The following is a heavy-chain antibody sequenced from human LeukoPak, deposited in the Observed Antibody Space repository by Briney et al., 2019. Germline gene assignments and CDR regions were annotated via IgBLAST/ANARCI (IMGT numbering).Heavy chain of an antibody. CDR1: GFTFSSYA. V-gene: IGHV3-23*01. D-gene: IGHD3-16*01. J-gene: IGHJ6*03. CDR2: ISGSGGST. CDR3: AKGGGRNYYYMDV. Sequence: GGSLRLSCAASGFTFSSYAMSWVRQAPGKGLEWVSAISGSGGSTYYADSVRGRFTISRDNSKNTLYLQMNSLRAEDTAVYYCAKGGGRNYYYMDVWGKGTTVTVSS.